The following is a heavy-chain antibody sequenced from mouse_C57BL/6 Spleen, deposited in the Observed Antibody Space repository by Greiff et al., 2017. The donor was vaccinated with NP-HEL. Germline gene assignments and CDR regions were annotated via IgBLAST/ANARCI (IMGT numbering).Heavy chain of an antibody. CDR1: GFTFSDYG. Sequence: EVKLVESGGGLVKPGGSLKLSCAASGFTFSDYGMHWVRQAPEKGLEWVAYISSGSSTIYYADTVKGRFTISRDNAKNTLFLQMTSLRSEDTAMYYCARWGNYVYYFDYWGQGTTLTVSS. J-gene: IGHJ2*01. CDR2: ISSGSSTI. CDR3: ARWGNYVYYFDY. D-gene: IGHD2-1*01. V-gene: IGHV5-17*01.